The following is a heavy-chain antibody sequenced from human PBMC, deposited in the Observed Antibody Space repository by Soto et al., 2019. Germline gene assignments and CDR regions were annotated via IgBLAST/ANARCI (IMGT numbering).Heavy chain of an antibody. Sequence: QVQLVQSGAEVKKPGSSGKVSCKASEGTFSSYTISWVRQAPGQGLEWMGRIIPILGIAKYAQKFQGRVKITADKSAVTEYMELSSLRSGDRAVYYCGRDAPCSGDSCYATAGYSCEGTLVTVSS. CDR3: GRDAPCSGDSCYATAGY. D-gene: IGHD2-15*01. J-gene: IGHJ4*02. V-gene: IGHV1-69*08. CDR2: IIPILGIA. CDR1: EGTFSSYT.